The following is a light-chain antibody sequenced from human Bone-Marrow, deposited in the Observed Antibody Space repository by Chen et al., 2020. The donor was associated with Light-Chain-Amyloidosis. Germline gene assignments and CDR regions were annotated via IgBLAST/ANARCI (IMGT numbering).Light chain of an antibody. J-gene: IGKJ4*01. CDR3: QQTNTFPLS. CDR1: QDVSSW. V-gene: IGKV1-12*01. CDR2: TAS. Sequence: TQMTQSPSSVSASVGDRVAITCRASQDVSSWLAWYQQRPGKAPKLLISTASSLQSGVPSRFSGSGSGTDFTLTISSLQPEDFATYYCQQTNTFPLSFGRGTRVEIK.